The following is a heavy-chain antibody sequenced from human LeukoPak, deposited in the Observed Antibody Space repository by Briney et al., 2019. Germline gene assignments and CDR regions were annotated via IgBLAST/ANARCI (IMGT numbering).Heavy chain of an antibody. CDR2: IRYDGSNK. V-gene: IGHV3-30*02. Sequence: PGGSLGLSCAASGFTFSSYGMHWVRQAPGKGLEWVAFIRYDGSNKYYADSVKGRFTISRDNSKNTLYLQMNSLRAEDTAVYYCAKDRGIAAEYYFDYWGQGTLVTVSS. D-gene: IGHD6-13*01. CDR3: AKDRGIAAEYYFDY. CDR1: GFTFSSYG. J-gene: IGHJ4*02.